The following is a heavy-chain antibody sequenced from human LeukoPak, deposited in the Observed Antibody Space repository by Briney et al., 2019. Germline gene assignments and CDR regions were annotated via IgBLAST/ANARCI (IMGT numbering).Heavy chain of an antibody. CDR3: ARDHLAYSSSWYWDYYYYMDV. Sequence: SETLSLTCAVSGGSISSSNWWSWVRQPPGKGLEWSGEIYHSGSTDYNPSLKSRVTISVDKSKNQFSLKLSSVTAADTAVYYCARDHLAYSSSWYWDYYYYMDVWGKGTTVTVSS. CDR1: GGSISSSNW. CDR2: IYHSGST. D-gene: IGHD6-13*01. V-gene: IGHV4-4*02. J-gene: IGHJ6*03.